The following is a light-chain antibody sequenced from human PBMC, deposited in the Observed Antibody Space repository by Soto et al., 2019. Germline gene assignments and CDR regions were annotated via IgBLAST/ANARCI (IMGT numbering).Light chain of an antibody. Sequence: SVLTQPASVSGSPGQSITISCTGTSSEVGVYNFVSWYQQHPGKAPKLMIYEVSNRPSGVSNRFSGSKSGNTASLTISGLQAEDEADYYCSSYTSSSSTLEVFGSGTKLTVL. CDR3: SSYTSSSSTLEV. CDR2: EVS. CDR1: SSEVGVYNF. V-gene: IGLV2-14*01. J-gene: IGLJ1*01.